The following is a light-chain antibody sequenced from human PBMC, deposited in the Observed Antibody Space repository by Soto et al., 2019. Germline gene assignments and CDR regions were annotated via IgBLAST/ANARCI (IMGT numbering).Light chain of an antibody. Sequence: DILVTQSPSSLSASVGDRVTITCRASQDISGHLAWYQQKPGKVPKLLIYEASTLQSGVPSRFSASGSGTDFTLTISSLQPEDVATYYCQKYNGTPRTFGQGTKVELK. CDR2: EAS. CDR1: QDISGH. CDR3: QKYNGTPRT. V-gene: IGKV1-27*01. J-gene: IGKJ1*01.